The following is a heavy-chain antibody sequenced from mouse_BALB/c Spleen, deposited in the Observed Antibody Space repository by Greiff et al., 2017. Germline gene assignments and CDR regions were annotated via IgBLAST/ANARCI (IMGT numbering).Heavy chain of an antibody. CDR2: INPSTGYT. J-gene: IGHJ3*01. CDR1: GYTFTSYW. Sequence: QVQLKQSGAELAKPGASVKMSCKASGYTFTSYWMHWVKQRPGQGLEWIGYINPSTGYTEYKQKFKDKATLTADKSSSTAYMQLSSLTSEDSAVYYCAHYDEFAYWGQGTLVTVSA. D-gene: IGHD2-4*01. CDR3: AHYDEFAY. V-gene: IGHV1-7*01.